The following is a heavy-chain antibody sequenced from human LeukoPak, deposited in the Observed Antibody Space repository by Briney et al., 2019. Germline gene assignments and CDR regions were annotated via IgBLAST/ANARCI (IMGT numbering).Heavy chain of an antibody. CDR3: TSELVYCSGGSCLPRDY. D-gene: IGHD2-15*01. CDR1: GFTFGDYA. CDR2: IRSKAYGGTT. J-gene: IGHJ4*02. Sequence: GGSLRLSCTASGFTFGDYAMSWVRQAPGKGLEWVGFIRSKAYGGTTEYAASVKGRFTISRDDSKSIAYLQMNSLKTEDTAVYYCTSELVYCSGGSCLPRDYWGQGTLVTVSS. V-gene: IGHV3-49*04.